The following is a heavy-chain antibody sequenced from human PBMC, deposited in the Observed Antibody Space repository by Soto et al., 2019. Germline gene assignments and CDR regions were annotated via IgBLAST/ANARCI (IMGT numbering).Heavy chain of an antibody. CDR2: ISWNSGSI. CDR3: AKDMGLVAAIHHYGMDV. D-gene: IGHD2-15*01. J-gene: IGHJ6*02. Sequence: PGGSLRLSCAASGFTFDDYAMHWVRQAPGKGLEWVSGISWNSGSIGYADSVKGRFTISRDNAKNSLYLQMSSLRAEDTALYYCAKDMGLVAAIHHYGMDVWGQGTTVTVSS. V-gene: IGHV3-9*01. CDR1: GFTFDDYA.